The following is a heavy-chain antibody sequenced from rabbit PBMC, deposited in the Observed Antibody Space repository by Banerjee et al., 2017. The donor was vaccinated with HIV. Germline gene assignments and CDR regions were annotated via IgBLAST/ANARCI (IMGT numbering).Heavy chain of an antibody. V-gene: IGHV1S40*01. J-gene: IGHJ4*01. CDR2: IVPGDGTT. CDR3: ARDAGYAGSNL. CDR1: GFSFSSSYY. D-gene: IGHD4-2*01. Sequence: QSLEESGGGLVQPEGSLTLTCTASGFSFSSSYYMCWVRQAPGKGLEWIACIVPGDGTTTYASWAKVRFTISETSSTTVTLQMTSLTAADTATYFCARDAGYAGSNLWGQGTLVTVS.